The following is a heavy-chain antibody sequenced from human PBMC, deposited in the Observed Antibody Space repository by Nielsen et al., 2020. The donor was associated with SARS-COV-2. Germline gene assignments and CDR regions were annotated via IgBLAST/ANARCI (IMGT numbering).Heavy chain of an antibody. CDR3: ARKSSGYDHYNYGMDV. D-gene: IGHD5-12*01. J-gene: IGHJ6*02. CDR1: GGSISSGGYY. CDR2: IYFSGRT. Sequence: SETLSLTCTVSGGSISSGGYYWSWIRHHPGKGLEWIGYIYFSGRTYYNPSLKSRVTISVDTSKNQFSLSLRSVTAADTAVYYCARKSSGYDHYNYGMDVWGQGTTVTVSS. V-gene: IGHV4-31*03.